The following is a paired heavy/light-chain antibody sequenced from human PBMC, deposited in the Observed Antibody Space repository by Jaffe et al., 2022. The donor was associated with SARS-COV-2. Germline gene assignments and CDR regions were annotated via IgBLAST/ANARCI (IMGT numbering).Light chain of an antibody. Sequence: DIQMTQSPSSLSASVGDRVTITCQASQDISNYLNWYQQKPGKAPKLLIYDASNLETGVPSRFSGSGSGTDFTFTISSLQPEDIATYYCQQYDNLRGTFGQGTKVEIK. CDR3: QQYDNLRGT. J-gene: IGKJ1*01. CDR1: QDISNY. V-gene: IGKV1-33*01. CDR2: DAS.
Heavy chain of an antibody. D-gene: IGHD3-22*01. J-gene: IGHJ4*02. CDR3: ARDPQGRGRRRYYYDSSGYRD. CDR1: GYTFTSYG. V-gene: IGHV1-18*01. Sequence: QVQLVQSGAEVKKPGASVKVSCKASGYTFTSYGISWVRQAPGQGLEWMGWISAYNGNTNYAQKLQGRVTMTTDTSTSTAYMELRSLRSDDTAVYYCARDPQGRGRRRYYYDSSGYRDWGQGTLVTVSS. CDR2: ISAYNGNT.